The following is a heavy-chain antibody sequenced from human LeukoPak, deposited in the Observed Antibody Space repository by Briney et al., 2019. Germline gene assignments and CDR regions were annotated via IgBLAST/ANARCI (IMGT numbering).Heavy chain of an antibody. D-gene: IGHD6-19*01. V-gene: IGHV3-33*01. CDR1: GFTFSSYG. CDR2: IWYDGSNK. CDR3: ASTSGWYEPIDY. Sequence: GGSLRLSCAASGFTFSSYGMHWVRQAPGKGLEWVAVIWYDGSNKHYADSVKGRFTISRDNSKDTLYLQMNSLRAEDTAVYYCASTSGWYEPIDYWGQGTLVTVSS. J-gene: IGHJ4*02.